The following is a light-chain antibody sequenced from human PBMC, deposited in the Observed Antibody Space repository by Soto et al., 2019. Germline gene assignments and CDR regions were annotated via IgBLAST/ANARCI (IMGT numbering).Light chain of an antibody. J-gene: IGKJ1*01. CDR1: QSITYY. CDR3: QQSYSVPWT. CDR2: SAS. Sequence: DIQMTQSPSSLSASVGDRVTITCRASQSITYYLNWYQQKPGKVPKLLIYSASNLQSGVPSRFSGRGSGTDFTLTITSLQPEDFAVYYCQQSYSVPWTFGQGTKVEIK. V-gene: IGKV1-39*01.